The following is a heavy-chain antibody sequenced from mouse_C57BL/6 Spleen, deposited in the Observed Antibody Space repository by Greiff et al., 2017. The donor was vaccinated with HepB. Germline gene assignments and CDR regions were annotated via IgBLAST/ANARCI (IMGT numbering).Heavy chain of an antibody. Sequence: VQLQQSGPELVKPGASVKISCKASGYSFTSYYIHWVKQRPGQGLEWIGWIYPGSGNTKYNEKFKGKATLTADTSSSTAYMQLSSLTSEDSAVYYCARYYGSSSYYAMDYWGQGTSVTVSS. D-gene: IGHD1-1*01. V-gene: IGHV1-66*01. CDR1: GYSFTSYY. CDR2: IYPGSGNT. J-gene: IGHJ4*01. CDR3: ARYYGSSSYYAMDY.